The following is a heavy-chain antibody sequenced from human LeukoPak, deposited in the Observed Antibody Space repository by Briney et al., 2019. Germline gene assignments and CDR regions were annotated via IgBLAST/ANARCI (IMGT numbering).Heavy chain of an antibody. D-gene: IGHD4-11*01. V-gene: IGHV7-4-1*02. CDR3: ATVTTYYYYYGMDV. CDR1: GYTFTSYA. Sequence: ASVKVSCKASGYTFTSYAMNWVRQAPGQGLEWMGWINTNTGNPTYAQGFTGRFVFSLDTSVSTAYLQISSLKAEDTAVYYCATVTTYYYYYGMDVWGQGTTVTVFS. J-gene: IGHJ6*02. CDR2: INTNTGNP.